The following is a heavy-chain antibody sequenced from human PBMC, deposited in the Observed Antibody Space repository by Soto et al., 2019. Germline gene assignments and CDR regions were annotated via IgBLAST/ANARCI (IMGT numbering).Heavy chain of an antibody. J-gene: IGHJ6*03. CDR1: GGSISSYY. V-gene: IGHV4-59*01. Sequence: SETLSLTCTVSGGSISSYYWSWIRQPPGKGLEWIGYIYYSGSTNYNPSLKSRVTISVDTSKNQFSLKLSSVTAADTAVYYCARATQHYYYYYMDVRGKGTTVTVSS. CDR3: ARATQHYYYYYMDV. D-gene: IGHD4-17*01. CDR2: IYYSGST.